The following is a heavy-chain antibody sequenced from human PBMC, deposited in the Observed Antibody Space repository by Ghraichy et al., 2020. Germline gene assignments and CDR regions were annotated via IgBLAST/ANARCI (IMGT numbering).Heavy chain of an antibody. CDR2: TNSDGSST. D-gene: IGHD3-10*01. V-gene: IGHV3-74*01. CDR1: GFTFTRYW. Sequence: GGSLRLSCAASGFTFTRYWMHWVRQAPGKGLVWVSRTNSDGSSTTYADSVKGRFTISIDNAKNTLYLQMNSLRAEDTAFYYCAREGFGELFGVDSWGQGTLVTVSS. CDR3: AREGFGELFGVDS. J-gene: IGHJ5*01.